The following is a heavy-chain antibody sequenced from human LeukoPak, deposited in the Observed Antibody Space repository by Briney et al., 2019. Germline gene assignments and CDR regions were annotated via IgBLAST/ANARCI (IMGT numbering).Heavy chain of an antibody. CDR1: GFTFSNYA. D-gene: IGHD6-25*01. V-gene: IGHV3-23*01. CDR3: AKDPRHFDP. J-gene: IGHJ5*02. Sequence: GGSLRLSCAASGFTFSNYAMTWVRQAPGKGLEWVSSISGSGGSAYFADSVRGRFTISRDNSENTLYLQMNSLRAEDTAVYYCAKDPRHFDPWGQGTLSPSPQ. CDR2: ISGSGGSA.